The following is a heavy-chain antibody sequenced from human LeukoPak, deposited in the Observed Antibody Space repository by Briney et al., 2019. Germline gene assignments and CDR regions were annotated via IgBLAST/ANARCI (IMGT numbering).Heavy chain of an antibody. CDR2: IYYSGST. J-gene: IGHJ5*02. Sequence: SETLSLTCTVSGGSISSYYWSWIRQPPGKGLEWIGYIYYSGSTNYNPSLKSRVTISVDTSKNQFSLKLSSVTAADTAVYYCARAIGVLWFGESYNWFDPWGQGTLVTVSS. D-gene: IGHD3-10*01. CDR1: GGSISSYY. V-gene: IGHV4-59*12. CDR3: ARAIGVLWFGESYNWFDP.